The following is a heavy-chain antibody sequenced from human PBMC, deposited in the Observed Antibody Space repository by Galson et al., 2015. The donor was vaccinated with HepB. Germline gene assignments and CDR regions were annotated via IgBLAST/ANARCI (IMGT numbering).Heavy chain of an antibody. CDR2: IWYDGSNK. CDR1: GFTFSSYG. J-gene: IGHJ4*02. CDR3: ARRAWEVIDF. D-gene: IGHD1-26*01. Sequence: SLRLSCAASGFTFSSYGMHWARQAPGKGLEWVAVIWYDGSNKDYADSVKGRFTISRDSSKNTVFLQMNSLRAEDTAVYYCARRAWEVIDFWGQGTLVTVSS. V-gene: IGHV3-33*01.